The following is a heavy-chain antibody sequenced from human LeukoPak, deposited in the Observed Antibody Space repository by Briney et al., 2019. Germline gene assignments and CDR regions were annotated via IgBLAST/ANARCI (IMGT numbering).Heavy chain of an antibody. V-gene: IGHV5-51*01. D-gene: IGHD6-19*01. CDR3: ASPIAVAGTVGALDI. CDR2: IYPGDSDT. J-gene: IGHJ3*02. Sequence: GESLKISCKGSGYSFTSYWIGWVRQMPGKGLEWMGIIYPGDSDTRYSPSFQGQVTISADKSISTAYLQWSSLKASDTAMYYCASPIAVAGTVGALDIWGQGTMVTVSS. CDR1: GYSFTSYW.